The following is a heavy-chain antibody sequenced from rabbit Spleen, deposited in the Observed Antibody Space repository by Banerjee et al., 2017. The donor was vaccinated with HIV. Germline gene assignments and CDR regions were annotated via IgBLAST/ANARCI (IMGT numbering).Heavy chain of an antibody. CDR2: IYGGGINST. CDR1: GVSFSFNNY. CDR3: ARDPHTFGYSNYAYADFGL. V-gene: IGHV1S45*01. D-gene: IGHD7-1*01. Sequence: QEKLVESGGGLVQPEGSLTLTCTASGVSFSFNNYMCWVRQAPGKGLEWIACIYGGGINSTYYASWAKGRFTISKTSSTTVTLRMTGLTAADTATYFCARDPHTFGYSNYAYADFGLWGPGTLVTVS. J-gene: IGHJ4*01.